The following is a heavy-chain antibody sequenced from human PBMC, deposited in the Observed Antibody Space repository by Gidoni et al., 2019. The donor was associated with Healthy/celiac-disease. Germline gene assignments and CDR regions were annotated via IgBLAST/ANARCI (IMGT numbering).Heavy chain of an antibody. J-gene: IGHJ4*02. Sequence: VQLVESGGGLVKPGGSLRLSWAAHGFTFSHYYLSWIRQGPGKVLEWVSYISSSCSTIYYAASVKGRCTISRDNAKNSLYLQMNSLRAEDTAVYDCAKDGYNYWSYWGQGTLVTVSS. V-gene: IGHV3-11*01. CDR2: ISSSCSTI. CDR1: GFTFSHYY. D-gene: IGHD5-12*01. CDR3: AKDGYNYWSY.